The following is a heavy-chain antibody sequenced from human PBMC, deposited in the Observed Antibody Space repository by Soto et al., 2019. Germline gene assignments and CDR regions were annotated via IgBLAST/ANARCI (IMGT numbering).Heavy chain of an antibody. V-gene: IGHV3-23*01. CDR2: ISGSGGST. D-gene: IGHD1-26*01. CDR3: AKDEHLIGWELTTSDY. Sequence: GGSLRLSCAASGFTFSSYAMSWVRQAPGKGLEWVSAISGSGGSTYYADSVKGRFTISRDNSKNTLYLQMNSLRAEDTAVYYCAKDEHLIGWELTTSDYWGQGTLVTVSS. CDR1: GFTFSSYA. J-gene: IGHJ4*02.